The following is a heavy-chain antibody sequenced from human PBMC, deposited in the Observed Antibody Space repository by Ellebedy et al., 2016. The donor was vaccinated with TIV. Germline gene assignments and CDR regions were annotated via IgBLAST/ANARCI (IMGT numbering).Heavy chain of an antibody. J-gene: IGHJ5*02. CDR3: ARRGSYGDYAVQVNSWFDT. V-gene: IGHV3-7*01. Sequence: GESLKISCAASGFSFRSYWMSWVRQAPGKGLEWVANIYQGGSEKYYVDSVKGRFTISRDNANKSLFLQMNSLRVEDTAVYYCARRGSYGDYAVQVNSWFDTWGQGTLVTVSS. CDR2: IYQGGSEK. CDR1: GFSFRSYW. D-gene: IGHD4-17*01.